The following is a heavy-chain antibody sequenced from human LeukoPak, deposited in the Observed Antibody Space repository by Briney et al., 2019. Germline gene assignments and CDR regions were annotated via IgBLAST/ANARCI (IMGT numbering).Heavy chain of an antibody. J-gene: IGHJ4*02. CDR1: GGSISSYY. CDR3: AREAGGGSYNPDY. Sequence: MPSETLSLTCTVSGGSISSYYWSWIRQPPGKGLEWIGYIYYSGSTNYNPSLKSRGTISVDTSKNQFSLKLSSVTAADTAVYYCAREAGGGSYNPDYWGQGTLVTVSS. D-gene: IGHD1-26*01. CDR2: IYYSGST. V-gene: IGHV4-59*01.